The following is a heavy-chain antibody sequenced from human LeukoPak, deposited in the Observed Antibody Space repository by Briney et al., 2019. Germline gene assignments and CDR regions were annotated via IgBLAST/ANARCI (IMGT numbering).Heavy chain of an antibody. V-gene: IGHV1-18*01. Sequence: ASVKVSCKASGYTFIDYGVSWVRQAPGQGLEWKGWISTYNGHTYYAQKLQGRVTMTTDTSTSTAYMELRSLRSDDTAVYYCARDAAAAGPFDYWGQGTLVTVSS. J-gene: IGHJ4*02. CDR3: ARDAAAAGPFDY. D-gene: IGHD6-13*01. CDR2: ISTYNGHT. CDR1: GYTFIDYG.